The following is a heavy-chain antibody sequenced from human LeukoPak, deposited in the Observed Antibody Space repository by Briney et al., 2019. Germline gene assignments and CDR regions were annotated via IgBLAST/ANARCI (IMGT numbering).Heavy chain of an antibody. CDR2: ISSSGSTI. CDR1: GFTFSSYE. CDR3: AKDLSVSDIVADY. Sequence: PGGSLRLSCAASGFTFSSYEMNWVRQAPGKGLEWVSYISSSGSTIYYADSVKGRFTISRDNSKNTLYLQMNSLRAEDTAVYYCAKDLSVSDIVADYWGQGTLVTVSS. D-gene: IGHD5-12*01. J-gene: IGHJ4*02. V-gene: IGHV3-48*03.